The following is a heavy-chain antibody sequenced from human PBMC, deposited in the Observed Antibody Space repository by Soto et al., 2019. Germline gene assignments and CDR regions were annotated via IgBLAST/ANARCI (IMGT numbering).Heavy chain of an antibody. Sequence: GASVKVSCKASGYTFTSYGISWVRQAPGQGLEWMGIINPSGGSTSYAQKFQGRVTMTRDTSTSTVYMELSSLRSEDTAVYYCAREKTVTPDYWGQGTLVTVSS. CDR1: GYTFTSYG. CDR2: INPSGGST. V-gene: IGHV1-46*01. CDR3: AREKTVTPDY. D-gene: IGHD4-17*01. J-gene: IGHJ4*02.